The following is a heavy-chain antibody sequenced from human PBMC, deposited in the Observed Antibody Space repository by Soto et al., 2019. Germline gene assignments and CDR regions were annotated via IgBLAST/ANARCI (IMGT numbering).Heavy chain of an antibody. D-gene: IGHD6-19*01. CDR1: GFSFSSYG. CDR2: ISYDVTNK. J-gene: IGHJ4*02. V-gene: IGHV3-30*18. CDR3: AKDLRIAVAGTDYFDS. Sequence: QVQLVESGGGVVQPGRSLRLSCAASGFSFSSYGMHWVRQAPGKGLEWVAVISYDVTNKYYADSVKGRFTISRDNSKNTLYLQMNSLRAEDTAVYYCAKDLRIAVAGTDYFDSWGQETLVTVSS.